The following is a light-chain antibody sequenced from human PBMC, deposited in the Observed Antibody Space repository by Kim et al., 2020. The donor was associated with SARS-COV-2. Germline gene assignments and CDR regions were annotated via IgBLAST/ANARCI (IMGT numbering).Light chain of an antibody. Sequence: DIQMTQSPSAMSASVGDRVTIACRASQGIRNYLAWFQQKPGKVPKRLIYAASNLQSGAPSRFSGSGSGTEFTLTISSLQPEDFATYYCLQYESYPINFGQGTRLEIK. V-gene: IGKV1-17*03. CDR2: AAS. CDR3: LQYESYPIN. J-gene: IGKJ5*01. CDR1: QGIRNY.